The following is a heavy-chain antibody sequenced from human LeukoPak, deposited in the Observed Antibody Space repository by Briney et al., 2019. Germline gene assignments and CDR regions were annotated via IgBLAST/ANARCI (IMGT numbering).Heavy chain of an antibody. J-gene: IGHJ5*02. CDR1: GFTFRDFS. CDR3: AKGGYTTWFDP. CDR2: IRSNGGDT. Sequence: GGSLRLSCAASGFTFRDFSMSWVRQAPGKGLEWVSNIRSNGGDTYYTDSVKGRFTISRDNSKNTLYLEMNSLTAGDTAVYYCAKGGYTTWFDPWGQGTLVTVSS. D-gene: IGHD2-15*01. V-gene: IGHV3-23*01.